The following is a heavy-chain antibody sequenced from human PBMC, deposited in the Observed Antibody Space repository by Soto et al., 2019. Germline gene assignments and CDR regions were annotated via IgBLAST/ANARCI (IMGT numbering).Heavy chain of an antibody. Sequence: SLTCTGSGCSISPYYWSWIRQPALKGLEWIGRIYASGSTNYNPSLKGRVTMSVATSKNQFSLKLSSMTAADTAVYYCARGGMVIIPSATAFDYWGQGTLVTVSS. CDR3: ARGGMVIIPSATAFDY. CDR1: GCSISPYY. CDR2: IYASGST. D-gene: IGHD3-3*01. V-gene: IGHV4-4*07. J-gene: IGHJ4*02.